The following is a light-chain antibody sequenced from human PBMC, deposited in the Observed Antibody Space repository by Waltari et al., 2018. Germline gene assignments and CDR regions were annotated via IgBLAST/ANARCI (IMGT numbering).Light chain of an antibody. J-gene: IGKJ5*01. CDR1: QSVRSSY. Sequence: EIVLTQSPGTLSLSPGERATLSCRASQSVRSSYLAWYLQKPGQAPRLLIYCASSRATGIPDRLSGSGSGTDFTLTISRLEPDDFAVYYCQQYGTLITFGQGTRLEIK. V-gene: IGKV3-20*01. CDR3: QQYGTLIT. CDR2: CAS.